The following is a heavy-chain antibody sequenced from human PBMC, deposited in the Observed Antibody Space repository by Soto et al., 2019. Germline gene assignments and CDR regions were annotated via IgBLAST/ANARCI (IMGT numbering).Heavy chain of an antibody. D-gene: IGHD3-3*01. Sequence: SETLSLTCTVSGGSIRSSSCYWGWIRQPPGKGLEWIGSIYYSGSTYYNPSLKSRVTISVDTSKNQFSLKLSSVTAADTAVYYCARLQSATYDFWSGYSRDYYYYGMDVWGQGTTVTVSS. CDR2: IYYSGST. V-gene: IGHV4-39*01. J-gene: IGHJ6*02. CDR1: GGSIRSSSCY. CDR3: ARLQSATYDFWSGYSRDYYYYGMDV.